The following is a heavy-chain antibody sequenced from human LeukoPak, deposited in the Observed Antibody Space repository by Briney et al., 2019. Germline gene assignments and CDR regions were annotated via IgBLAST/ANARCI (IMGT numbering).Heavy chain of an antibody. Sequence: ASVKVSCKASGYTFTSYDINWVRQATGQGLEWKGWMNPNSGNTGYAQKFQGRVTMTRNTSISTAYMELSSLRSEDTAVYYCARGRGGHLLYYDFWSGSDWFDPWGKGTTVTVSS. V-gene: IGHV1-8*01. CDR3: ARGRGGHLLYYDFWSGSDWFDP. CDR1: GYTFTSYD. D-gene: IGHD3-3*01. CDR2: MNPNSGNT. J-gene: IGHJ6*04.